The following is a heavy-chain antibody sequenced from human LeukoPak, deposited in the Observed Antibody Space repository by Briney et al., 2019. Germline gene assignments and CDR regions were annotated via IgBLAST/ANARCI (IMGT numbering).Heavy chain of an antibody. CDR2: IGGSGGST. V-gene: IGHV3-23*01. CDR3: AKETAVTGTGFFDY. Sequence: PGGSLRLSCAASGFTFSSYAMSWVRQAPGKGLEWVSTIGGSGGSTFYADSVKGRFTISRDNSKSTLYLQMDSLRAEDTAIYYCAKETAVTGTGFFDYWGQGTLVTVSS. CDR1: GFTFSSYA. J-gene: IGHJ4*02. D-gene: IGHD6-19*01.